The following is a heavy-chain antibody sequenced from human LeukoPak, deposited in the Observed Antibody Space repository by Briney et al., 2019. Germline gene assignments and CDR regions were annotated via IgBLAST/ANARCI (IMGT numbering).Heavy chain of an antibody. Sequence: GASVKVSCRVSGYTLTELSMHWVRQAPGKGLEWMGGFDPEDGETIYAQKFQGRVTMTEDTSTDTAYMELSSLRSEDTAVYYCAKGRTEGVTLALDYWGQGTLVTVSS. CDR1: GYTLTELS. V-gene: IGHV1-24*01. CDR3: AKGRTEGVTLALDY. D-gene: IGHD3-10*01. CDR2: FDPEDGET. J-gene: IGHJ4*02.